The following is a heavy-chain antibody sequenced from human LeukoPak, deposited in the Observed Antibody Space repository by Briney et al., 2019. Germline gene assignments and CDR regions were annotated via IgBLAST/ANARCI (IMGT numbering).Heavy chain of an antibody. V-gene: IGHV4-59*01. CDR3: ARGTSAGGNHPDT. D-gene: IGHD1-14*01. Sequence: SETLSLTCTVPGGSISGYYWNWIRQSPGKGLEWIAQIHSSGSTDYDPSLKSRLTISIDTSKNQFSLKLSSVTAADTAVYYCARGTSAGGNHPDTWGQGTLVTVSS. J-gene: IGHJ5*02. CDR1: GGSISGYY. CDR2: IHSSGST.